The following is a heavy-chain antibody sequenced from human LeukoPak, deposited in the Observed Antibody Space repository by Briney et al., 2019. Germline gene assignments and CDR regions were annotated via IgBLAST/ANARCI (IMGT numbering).Heavy chain of an antibody. CDR2: IYTSGST. V-gene: IGHV4-4*07. Sequence: KPSETLSLTCTVSGGSISSYYWSWIRQPAGKGLEWIGRIYTSGSTNYNPSLKSRVTTSVDTSKNQFSLKLSSVTAADTAVYYCARAGSIWSGYYRFDPWGQGTLVTVSS. J-gene: IGHJ5*02. CDR3: ARAGSIWSGYYRFDP. CDR1: GGSISSYY. D-gene: IGHD3-3*01.